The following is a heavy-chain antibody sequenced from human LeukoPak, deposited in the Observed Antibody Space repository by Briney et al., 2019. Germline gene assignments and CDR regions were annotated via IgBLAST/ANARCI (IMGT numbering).Heavy chain of an antibody. CDR2: IRYDGNNK. D-gene: IGHD6-13*01. J-gene: IGHJ4*02. Sequence: GGSLRLSCAASGFTFSDYSMHWVRQAPGKGLNWVAFIRYDGNNKYYADSVKGRFTISTDNSKNMLYLEMNTLSTEDTAVYYCARDRSPYSSWSFDVGYWGQGTLVTVSS. V-gene: IGHV3-30*02. CDR3: ARDRSPYSSWSFDVGY. CDR1: GFTFSDYS.